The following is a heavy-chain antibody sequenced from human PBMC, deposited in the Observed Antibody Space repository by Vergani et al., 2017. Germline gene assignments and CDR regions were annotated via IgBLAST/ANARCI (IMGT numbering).Heavy chain of an antibody. CDR2: IRHTEDT. D-gene: IGHD2-2*02. CDR1: GESISSNNC. Sequence: QVQLQESGPGLVQPSETLSLTCAVLGESISSNNCWTWVRQPPGKGLEWIGEIRHTEDTKYSPSLKSRVTVSVDESRNLFSLRLNSVTAADTAVYYCATIGYRRWGYYFDYWGQGILVTVSS. CDR3: ATIGYRRWGYYFDY. V-gene: IGHV4-4*02. J-gene: IGHJ4*02.